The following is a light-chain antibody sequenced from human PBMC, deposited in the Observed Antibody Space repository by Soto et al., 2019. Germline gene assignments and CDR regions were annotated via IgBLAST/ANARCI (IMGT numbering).Light chain of an antibody. V-gene: IGKV3-20*01. CDR2: GAS. Sequence: EIVLTPSPGTLSFSPGERATLSCRASQSVSSSYLAWSQQKPGQAPRLLIYGASSRATGIPDRFSGSGSGTDCTLTIIRLAPENVAVYYCQQYGSSPLSTFGPGTKVYIK. J-gene: IGKJ3*01. CDR3: QQYGSSPLST. CDR1: QSVSSSY.